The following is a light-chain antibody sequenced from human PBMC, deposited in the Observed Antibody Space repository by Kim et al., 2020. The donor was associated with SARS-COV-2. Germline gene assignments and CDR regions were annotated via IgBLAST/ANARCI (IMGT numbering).Light chain of an antibody. CDR1: KLGDKY. Sequence: GAQGQTASLPCSGDKLGDKYACWYQQRPGQSPVLVIYQDSKRPSGIPERFSGSNSGNTATLTISGTQAMDEADYSCQAWDSSTAVFGGGTQLTVL. V-gene: IGLV3-1*01. CDR2: QDS. CDR3: QAWDSSTAV. J-gene: IGLJ3*02.